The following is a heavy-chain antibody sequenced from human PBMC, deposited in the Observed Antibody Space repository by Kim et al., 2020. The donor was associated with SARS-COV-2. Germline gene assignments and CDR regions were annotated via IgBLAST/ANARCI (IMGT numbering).Heavy chain of an antibody. Sequence: ASVKVSCKVSGYTLTELSMHWVRQAPGKGLEWMGGFDPEDVETIYAQKFQGRVTMTEDTSTDTAYMELSSLRSEDTAVYYCACTIAYIASFRGDYMDVWGKGTPVTVSS. CDR2: FDPEDVET. CDR1: GYTLTELS. CDR3: ACTIAYIASFRGDYMDV. V-gene: IGHV1-24*01. D-gene: IGHD2-2*02. J-gene: IGHJ6*03.